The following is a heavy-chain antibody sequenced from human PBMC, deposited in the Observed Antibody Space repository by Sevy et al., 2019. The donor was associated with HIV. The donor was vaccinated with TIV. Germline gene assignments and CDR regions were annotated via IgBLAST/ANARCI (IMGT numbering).Heavy chain of an antibody. Sequence: GGSLRLSCAASGFTFRTYAMRWVRQAPGKGLEWVSDISGSGGDTYYADSVKGRFTISRDNSKNTLYLQMSGLRAEDTAVYYCAKDAYYYDGRGYSMSQWYYGMDVWGQGTTVTVSS. CDR3: AKDAYYYDGRGYSMSQWYYGMDV. CDR1: GFTFRTYA. J-gene: IGHJ6*02. V-gene: IGHV3-23*01. D-gene: IGHD3-22*01. CDR2: ISGSGGDT.